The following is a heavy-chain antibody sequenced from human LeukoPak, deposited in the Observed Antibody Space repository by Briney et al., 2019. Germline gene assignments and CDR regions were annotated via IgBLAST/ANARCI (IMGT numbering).Heavy chain of an antibody. J-gene: IGHJ4*02. CDR1: GGSVSSGSYY. Sequence: SETLSLTCTVSGGSVSSGSYYWSWIRQPPGKGLEWIGYIYYSGSTNYNPSLKSRVTISVDTSKNQFSLKLSSVTAADTAVYYCAREGGSSWYVNWGQGTLVTVSS. CDR2: IYYSGST. CDR3: AREGGSSWYVN. V-gene: IGHV4-61*01. D-gene: IGHD6-13*01.